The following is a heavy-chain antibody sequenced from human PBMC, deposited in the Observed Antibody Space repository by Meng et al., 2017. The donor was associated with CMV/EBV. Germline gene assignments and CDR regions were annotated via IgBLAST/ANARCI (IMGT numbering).Heavy chain of an antibody. D-gene: IGHD1-26*01. V-gene: IGHV1-2*02. CDR2: INPNSGGT. Sequence: ASVMVSCKASGYTFTGYYMHWVRQAPGQGLEWMGWINPNSGGTNYAQKFQGRVTMTRDTSISTAYMGLSRLRSDDTAVYYCARSPGAITNWFDPWGQGTLVTVSS. CDR1: GYTFTGYY. CDR3: ARSPGAITNWFDP. J-gene: IGHJ5*02.